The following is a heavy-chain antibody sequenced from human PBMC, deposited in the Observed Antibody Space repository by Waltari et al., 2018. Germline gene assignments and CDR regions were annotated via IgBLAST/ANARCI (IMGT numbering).Heavy chain of an antibody. CDR1: GGSISSSSYY. CDR3: ARSSSSSGKDY. Sequence: QLQLQESGPGLVKPSETLSLTCTVSGGSISSSSYYWGWIRQPPGKGLEWIGSIYYSGSTYYNPSLKSRVTISVDTSKNQFSLKLSSVTAADTAVYYCARSSSSSGKDYWGQGTLVTVSS. D-gene: IGHD6-19*01. CDR2: IYYSGST. V-gene: IGHV4-39*07. J-gene: IGHJ4*02.